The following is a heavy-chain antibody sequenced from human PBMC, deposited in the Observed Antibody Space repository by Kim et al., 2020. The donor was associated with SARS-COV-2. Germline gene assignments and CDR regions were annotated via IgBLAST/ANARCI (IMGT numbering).Heavy chain of an antibody. V-gene: IGHV3-23*01. CDR2: IGGSGGST. D-gene: IGHD5-18*01. CDR1: RFSFSNYA. J-gene: IGHJ4*02. CDR3: AKAPTGYSYGAFDY. Sequence: GGSLRLSCAASRFSFSNYAMSWVRQAPGKGLEWVSAIGGSGGSTYYADSVKGRFTISRDNSKNTLYLQMNSLRAEDTAVYYCAKAPTGYSYGAFDYWGQETLVTVSS.